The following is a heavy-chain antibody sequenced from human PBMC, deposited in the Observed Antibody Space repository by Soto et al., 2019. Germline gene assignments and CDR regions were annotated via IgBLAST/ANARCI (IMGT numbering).Heavy chain of an antibody. V-gene: IGHV3-9*01. J-gene: IGHJ4*02. Sequence: EVQLVESGGGLVQPGRSLRLSCAASGFTFDDYAMHWVRQAPGKGLEWVSGISWNSGSIGYADSVKGRFTISRDNAKNSLYLQMNSLRAGDTALYYCAKSRHYDFWSGYFDYWGQGTLVTVAS. CDR1: GFTFDDYA. D-gene: IGHD3-3*01. CDR2: ISWNSGSI. CDR3: AKSRHYDFWSGYFDY.